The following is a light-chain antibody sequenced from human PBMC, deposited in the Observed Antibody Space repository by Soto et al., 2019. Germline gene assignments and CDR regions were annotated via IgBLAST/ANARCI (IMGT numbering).Light chain of an antibody. CDR3: QQYNSYWT. CDR1: QSISSW. CDR2: DAS. V-gene: IGKV1-5*01. J-gene: IGKJ1*01. Sequence: DIQMTLSPSTLSASVGDRVTITCRASQSISSWLAWYQQNPGKAPKLLIYDASSLESGVPSRFSGSGSGTEFTLTISSLQPDDFATYYCQQYNSYWTFGEGTKVDIK.